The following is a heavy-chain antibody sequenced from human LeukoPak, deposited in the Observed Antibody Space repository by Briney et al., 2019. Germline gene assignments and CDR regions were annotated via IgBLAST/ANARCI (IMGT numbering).Heavy chain of an antibody. CDR3: ARGLYSVDYGDYGGDY. Sequence: GASVKVSCKASGGTFSSYAISWVRQAPGQGLEWMGRIIPILGIANYAQKFQGRVTITADKSTSTAYMELSSLRSEDTAVYYCARGLYSVDYGDYGGDYWGQGTLVTVSS. CDR1: GGTFSSYA. J-gene: IGHJ4*02. D-gene: IGHD4-17*01. V-gene: IGHV1-69*04. CDR2: IIPILGIA.